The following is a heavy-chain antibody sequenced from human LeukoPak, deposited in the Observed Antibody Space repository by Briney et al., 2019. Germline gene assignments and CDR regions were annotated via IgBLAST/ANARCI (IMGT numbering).Heavy chain of an antibody. CDR2: IIPILGIA. Sequence: ASVKVSCKASGGTFSSYAISWVRQAPGQGLEWMGRIIPILGIANYAQKFQGRVTMTRNTSISTAYMELSSLRSEDTAVYYCAREDSSGYYIFDYWGQGTLVTVSS. CDR3: AREDSSGYYIFDY. CDR1: GGTFSSYA. J-gene: IGHJ4*02. D-gene: IGHD3-22*01. V-gene: IGHV1-69*04.